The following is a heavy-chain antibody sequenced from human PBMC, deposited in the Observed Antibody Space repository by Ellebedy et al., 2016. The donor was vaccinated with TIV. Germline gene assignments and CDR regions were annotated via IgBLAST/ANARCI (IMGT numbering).Heavy chain of an antibody. CDR3: ARDRAHGMDV. J-gene: IGHJ6*02. CDR1: GFTVSDYW. CDR2: ISVSGGTT. V-gene: IGHV3-69-1*01. Sequence: GESLKISCVASGFTVSDYWMHWVRQAPGKGLEWVSAISVSGGTTYYADSVKGRFTISRDNARDSVFLQMNSLRADDTAVYHCARDRAHGMDVWGQGTTVTVSS.